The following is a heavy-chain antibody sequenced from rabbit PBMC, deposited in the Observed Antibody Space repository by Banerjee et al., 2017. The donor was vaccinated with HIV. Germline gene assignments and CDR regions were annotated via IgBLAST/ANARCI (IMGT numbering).Heavy chain of an antibody. CDR2: INTNSGNA. D-gene: IGHD4-1*01. V-gene: IGHV1S40*01. Sequence: QSLEESGGGLVRPGGSLTLTCKASGLDFGSSYWICWVRQAPGKGLEWIACINTNSGNAVYATWAKGRLTISKTSSTTVTLQMTSLTVADTATYFCARDSSGHNLWGPGTLVTVS. CDR1: GLDFGSSYW. J-gene: IGHJ4*01. CDR3: ARDSSGHNL.